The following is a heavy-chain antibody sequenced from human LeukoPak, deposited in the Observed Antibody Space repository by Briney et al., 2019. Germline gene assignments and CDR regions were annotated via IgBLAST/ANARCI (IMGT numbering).Heavy chain of an antibody. D-gene: IGHD6-19*01. V-gene: IGHV3-11*01. J-gene: IGHJ4*02. CDR1: GFTFSDYY. Sequence: GGSLRLSCAASGFTFSDYYMTWIRQAPGKGLEWVSYISSSGSTTHYADSVKGRFTISRDNARNSLYVQMNNLRAEDTAVYYCARVPRSGGSIDYWGQGTLVTVSS. CDR2: ISSSGSTT. CDR3: ARVPRSGGSIDY.